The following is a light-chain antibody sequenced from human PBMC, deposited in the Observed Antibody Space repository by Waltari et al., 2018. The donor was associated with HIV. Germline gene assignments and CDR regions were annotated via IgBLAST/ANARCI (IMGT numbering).Light chain of an antibody. CDR1: SSAVWTYSL. V-gene: IGLV2-23*01. Sequence: QSALTQPASVSGSPGQSITISCTGTSSAVWTYSLVSWYQHHPGNAPKLMIYEGNKRPSGVSNRFSGSKSGNTASLTISGLQAEDEADYYCSSYTSFSTVLFGGGTKLTVL. J-gene: IGLJ2*01. CDR3: SSYTSFSTVL. CDR2: EGN.